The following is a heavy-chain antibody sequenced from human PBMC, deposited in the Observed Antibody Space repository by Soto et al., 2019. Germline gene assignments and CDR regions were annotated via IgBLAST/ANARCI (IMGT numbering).Heavy chain of an antibody. CDR2: ITGSGGST. D-gene: IGHD6-19*01. J-gene: IGHJ5*02. CDR3: AKDRVPYSSGWYDP. Sequence: GSLRLSCAASRFTFSSYAMSWVRQAPGKGLEWVSTITGSGGSTYYADSVKGRFTISRDNSKNTLYLQMNSLRVEDTAIYYCAKDRVPYSSGWYDPWGQGTVVTVSS. V-gene: IGHV3-23*01. CDR1: RFTFSSYA.